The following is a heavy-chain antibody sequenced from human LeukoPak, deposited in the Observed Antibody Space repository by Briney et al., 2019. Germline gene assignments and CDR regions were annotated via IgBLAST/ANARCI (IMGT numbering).Heavy chain of an antibody. CDR1: GGSINTYY. CDR3: ARPSQDSSGYFDAFGI. V-gene: IGHV4-59*08. J-gene: IGHJ3*02. CDR2: IYYSGTT. Sequence: PSETLSLTCTVSGGSINTYYWSWIRQPPGKGLEWIGYIYYSGTTNYNPSLKSRVTISVDTSNNQFSLKLSSVTAADTAVYYCARPSQDSSGYFDAFGIWGQGTMVTVSS. D-gene: IGHD3-22*01.